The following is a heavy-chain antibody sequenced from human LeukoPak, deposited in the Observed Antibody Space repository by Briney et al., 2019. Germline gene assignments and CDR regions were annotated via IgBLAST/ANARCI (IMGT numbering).Heavy chain of an antibody. D-gene: IGHD2-2*01. V-gene: IGHV3-30-3*01. Sequence: GGSLRLSCAASGFTFSNYWMHWVRQAPGKGLEWVAVISYDGSNKYYADSVKGRFTISRDNSKNTLYLQMNSLRAEDTAVYYCARTYCSSTSCPNGYFDYWGQGTLVTVSS. CDR2: ISYDGSNK. J-gene: IGHJ4*02. CDR1: GFTFSNYW. CDR3: ARTYCSSTSCPNGYFDY.